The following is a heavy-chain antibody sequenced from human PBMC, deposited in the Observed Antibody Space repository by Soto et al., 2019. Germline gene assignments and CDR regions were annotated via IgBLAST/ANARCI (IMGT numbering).Heavy chain of an antibody. CDR1: GGTSTRYA. Sequence: QERLVQSGAEVRKPGSSVKVSCKVTGGTSTRYAINWVRQAPGQGLEWMGGIVPMFGTSKYAQKCQGRVTITADTSTNIAYMELRSLRSEDKAVYYCNRGSEYDFWSGYLWGQGTLVSVSS. CDR3: NRGSEYDFWSGYL. J-gene: IGHJ4*02. CDR2: IVPMFGTS. V-gene: IGHV1-69*06. D-gene: IGHD3-3*01.